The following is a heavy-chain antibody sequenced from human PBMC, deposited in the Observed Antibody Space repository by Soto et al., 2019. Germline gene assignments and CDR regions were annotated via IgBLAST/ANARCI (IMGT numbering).Heavy chain of an antibody. Sequence: AASVKVSCKASGGTFSSYAISWVRQAPGQGLEWMGGIIPIFGTANYAQKFQGRVTITADESTSTAYMELNSLRADDTALYYCAKNSGWFNTWGQGALVTVSS. CDR2: IIPIFGTA. D-gene: IGHD3-10*01. J-gene: IGHJ5*02. CDR1: GGTFSSYA. CDR3: AKNSGWFNT. V-gene: IGHV1-69*13.